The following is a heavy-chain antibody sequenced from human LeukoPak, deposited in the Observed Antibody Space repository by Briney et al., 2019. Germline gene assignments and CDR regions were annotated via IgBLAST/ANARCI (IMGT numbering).Heavy chain of an antibody. D-gene: IGHD3-3*02. V-gene: IGHV6-1*01. J-gene: IGHJ3*02. CDR1: GDRVSSNTAA. CDR3: VRKLGWHDAFDI. CDR2: TYYRSKWYN. Sequence: SQTLSLTCAISGDRVSSNTAAWNWIRQSPSRGLEWLGRTYYRSKWYNDYAVSVKSRITIYPDTSKNRFSLQFNSVTSEDTAVYYCVRKLGWHDAFDIWGQGTMVTVSS.